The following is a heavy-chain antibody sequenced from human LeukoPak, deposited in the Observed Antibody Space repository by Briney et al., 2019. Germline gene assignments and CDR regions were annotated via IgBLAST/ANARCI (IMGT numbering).Heavy chain of an antibody. Sequence: SETLSLTCTVSGGSISSYYWSWIRQPPGKGLEWIGYIYYSGSTNYNPSLKSRVTMSVDTSKSQFSLKVTSVTAADTALYYCARHVLRGFSYGLKGDFDYWGQGTLVTVSS. D-gene: IGHD5-18*01. CDR1: GGSISSYY. V-gene: IGHV4-59*08. J-gene: IGHJ4*02. CDR3: ARHVLRGFSYGLKGDFDY. CDR2: IYYSGST.